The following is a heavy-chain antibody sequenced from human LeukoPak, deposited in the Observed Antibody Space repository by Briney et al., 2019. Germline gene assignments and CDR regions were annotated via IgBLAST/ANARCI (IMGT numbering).Heavy chain of an antibody. V-gene: IGHV1-46*01. CDR3: AGEGAAAGRSFDY. CDR2: INPSGGST. J-gene: IGHJ4*02. D-gene: IGHD6-13*01. CDR1: GYTFTSYY. Sequence: ASVKVSCKASGYTFTSYYMHWVRQAPGQGLEWMGIINPSGGSTSYAQKFQGRVTMTRDMSTSTVYMELSSLRPEDTAVYYCAGEGAAAGRSFDYWGQGTLVTVSS.